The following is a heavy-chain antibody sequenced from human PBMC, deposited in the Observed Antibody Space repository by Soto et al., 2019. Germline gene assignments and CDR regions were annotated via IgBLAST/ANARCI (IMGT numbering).Heavy chain of an antibody. CDR3: ARKNVDIVATTPFDY. J-gene: IGHJ4*02. CDR2: IYYSGST. Sequence: SETLSLTCTVSGGSISSGGYYWSWIRQHPGKGLEWIGYIYYSGSTYYNPSLKSRVTISVDTSKNQFPLKLSSVTAADTAVYYCARKNVDIVATTPFDYWGQGTLVTVSS. CDR1: GGSISSGGYY. V-gene: IGHV4-31*03. D-gene: IGHD5-12*01.